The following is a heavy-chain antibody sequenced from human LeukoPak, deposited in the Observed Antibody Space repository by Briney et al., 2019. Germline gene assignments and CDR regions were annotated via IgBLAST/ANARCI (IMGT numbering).Heavy chain of an antibody. D-gene: IGHD2-8*01. V-gene: IGHV3-23*01. CDR3: ATRDKMVYAIRSFDY. CDR1: GFTFSSYA. Sequence: QPGGSLRLSCAASGFTFSSYAMSWVRQAPGKGLEWVSAISGSGGSTYYADSVKGRFTNSRDNSKNTLYLQMNSLRAEDTAVYYCATRDKMVYAIRSFDYWGQGTLVTVSS. CDR2: ISGSGGST. J-gene: IGHJ4*02.